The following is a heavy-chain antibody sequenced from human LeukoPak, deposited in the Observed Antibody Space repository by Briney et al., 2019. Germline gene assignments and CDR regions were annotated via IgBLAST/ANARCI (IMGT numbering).Heavy chain of an antibody. CDR1: GFTFSSYG. V-gene: IGHV3-30*18. J-gene: IGHJ4*02. CDR2: ISYDGSNK. D-gene: IGHD2-15*01. Sequence: GGSLRLSCAASGFTFSSYGMHWVRQAPGKGLEWVAVISYDGSNKYYADSVKGRFTISRDNSKNTLYLQMNSLRAEDTAVYYCAKTNLECSGGSCYSSFGYWGQGTLVTVSS. CDR3: AKTNLECSGGSCYSSFGY.